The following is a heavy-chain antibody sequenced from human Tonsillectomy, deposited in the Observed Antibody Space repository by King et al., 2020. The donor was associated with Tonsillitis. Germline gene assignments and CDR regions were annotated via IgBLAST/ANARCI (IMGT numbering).Heavy chain of an antibody. CDR2: IRYDATNT. Sequence: VQLVQSGGGVVQPGGSLRLSCAASGFTFSSFGIHWVRQAPGKGLEWVTFIRYDATNTYYADSVKGRFSVSRDKPRNTVYLHMISLRPEDTAVYYCAKDARFGELFPKCYFDSWGQGTLVTVSS. D-gene: IGHD3-16*01. J-gene: IGHJ4*02. CDR3: AKDARFGELFPKCYFDS. V-gene: IGHV3-30*02. CDR1: GFTFSSFG.